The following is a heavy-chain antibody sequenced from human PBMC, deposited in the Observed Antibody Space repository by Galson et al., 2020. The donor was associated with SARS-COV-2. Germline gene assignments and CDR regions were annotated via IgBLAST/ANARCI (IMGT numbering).Heavy chain of an antibody. CDR3: ATGIPLGYCSGGSCYSGWFDP. J-gene: IGHJ5*02. D-gene: IGHD2-15*01. CDR1: GGSISSYY. CDR2: IYYSGST. V-gene: IGHV4-59*08. Sequence: ASETLSLTCTVSGGSISSYYWSWIRQPPGKGLEWIGYIYYSGSTNYNPSLKSRVTISVDTSKNQFSLKLSSVTAADTAVYYCATGIPLGYCSGGSCYSGWFDPWGQGTLVTVSS.